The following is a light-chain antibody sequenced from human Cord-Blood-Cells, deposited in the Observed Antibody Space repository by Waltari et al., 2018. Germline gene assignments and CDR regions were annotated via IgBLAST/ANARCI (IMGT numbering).Light chain of an antibody. J-gene: IGLJ1*01. V-gene: IGLV2-23*02. CDR3: CSYAGSYYV. CDR2: EVS. Sequence: QSALTQPASVSGSPGQSITLSCTGTSSDVGRYNLVSSYQQHPGKAPKLMIYEVSKRPSGVSNRFSGSKSGNTASLTISGLQAEDEADYYCCSYAGSYYVFGTGTKVTVL. CDR1: SSDVGRYNL.